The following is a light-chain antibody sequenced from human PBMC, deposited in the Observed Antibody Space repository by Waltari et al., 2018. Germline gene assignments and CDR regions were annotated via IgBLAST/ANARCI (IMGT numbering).Light chain of an antibody. J-gene: IGKJ1*01. CDR1: QSISTW. CDR2: KAS. V-gene: IGKV1-5*03. Sequence: DIQMTQSPYTLSASVGDRVTITCRASQSISTWLAWYQQKPGKAPKLLIYKASSLESGVPSRFGGSGSGTEFTLTISSLQPDDFATYYCQQYKSYFRTFGQGTKVEIK. CDR3: QQYKSYFRT.